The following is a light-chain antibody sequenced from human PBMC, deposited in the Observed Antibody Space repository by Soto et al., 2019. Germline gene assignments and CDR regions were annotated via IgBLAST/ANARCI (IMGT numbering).Light chain of an antibody. V-gene: IGKV1-39*01. CDR3: QQSYSRT. Sequence: DIQMTQSPSSLSASVGDRVTITCRASQSISSYLNWYQQKPGKAPKLLIYAASSLQSGVPSRFSGSGSGTDFTLTISSLQPEEFATYYCQQSYSRTFGQGTKLEIK. CDR1: QSISSY. CDR2: AAS. J-gene: IGKJ2*02.